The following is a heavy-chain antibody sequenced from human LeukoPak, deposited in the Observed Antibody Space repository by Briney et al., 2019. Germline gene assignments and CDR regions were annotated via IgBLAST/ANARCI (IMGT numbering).Heavy chain of an antibody. V-gene: IGHV4-34*01. Sequence: SETLSLTCAVYGGSFSGYYWSWIRQPPGKGLEWIGEINHSGSTNYNPSLKSRVTISVDTSKNQFSLKLSPVTAADTAVYYCARGRGIASRRYYCYYCYMDVWGKGTTVTVSS. CDR3: ARGRGIASRRYYCYYCYMDV. CDR1: GGSFSGYY. CDR2: INHSGST. J-gene: IGHJ6*03. D-gene: IGHD6-6*01.